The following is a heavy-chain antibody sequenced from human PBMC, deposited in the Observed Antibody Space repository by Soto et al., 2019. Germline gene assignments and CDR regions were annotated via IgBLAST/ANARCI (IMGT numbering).Heavy chain of an antibody. CDR2: IYYSGST. V-gene: IGHV4-59*08. D-gene: IGHD4-17*01. Sequence: PSETLSLTCTVSGGSISSYYWSWIRKPPGKGLEWIGYIYYSGSTNYNPSLKSRVTISVDTSKNQFSLKLSSVTAADTAVYYGARGGDYSNWFDPWGQGTLVTSPQ. CDR3: ARGGDYSNWFDP. CDR1: GGSISSYY. J-gene: IGHJ5*02.